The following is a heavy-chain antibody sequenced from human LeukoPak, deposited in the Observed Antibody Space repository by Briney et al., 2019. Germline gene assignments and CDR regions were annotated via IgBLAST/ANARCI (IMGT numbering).Heavy chain of an antibody. CDR2: ISGSGGST. D-gene: IGHD2-2*01. Sequence: PGGSLRLSCAASGFTFSSYAMSWVRQAPGKGLEWVSAISGSGGSTYYADSVKGRFTFSRDNSKNTLYLQMSSLKTEDTAVYYCATETTYCDSTSCYLYYFDYWGQGTPVTVSS. CDR3: ATETTYCDSTSCYLYYFDY. CDR1: GFTFSSYA. J-gene: IGHJ4*02. V-gene: IGHV3-23*01.